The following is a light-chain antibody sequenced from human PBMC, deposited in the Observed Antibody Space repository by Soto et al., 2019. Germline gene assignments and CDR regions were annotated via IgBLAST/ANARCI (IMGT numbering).Light chain of an antibody. CDR3: SSYALSKNVL. CDR2: EDT. J-gene: IGLJ2*01. V-gene: IGLV2-23*01. Sequence: QSALTQPASVSGSPGQSITISCTGIRSDVGFYKLVSWYQQHPGKAPKVMIYEDTKRPSGVSTRFSGSKSGNTASLTISGLQAEDEADYYCSSYALSKNVLFGGGTKLTVL. CDR1: RSDVGFYKL.